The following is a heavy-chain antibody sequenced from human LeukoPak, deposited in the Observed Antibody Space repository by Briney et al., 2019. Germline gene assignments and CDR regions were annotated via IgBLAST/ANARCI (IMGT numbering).Heavy chain of an antibody. J-gene: IGHJ4*02. CDR3: AKGSRSGGSYYFDY. D-gene: IGHD2-15*01. Sequence: GGSLRLSCAASGFTFRSYEMNWVRRAPGKGLEWVSYISASGSTVYYADSVKGRFTISRDNAKNSVFLQMNSLRAEDTAVYYCAKGSRSGGSYYFDYWGQGTLVTVSS. CDR2: ISASGSTV. V-gene: IGHV3-48*03. CDR1: GFTFRSYE.